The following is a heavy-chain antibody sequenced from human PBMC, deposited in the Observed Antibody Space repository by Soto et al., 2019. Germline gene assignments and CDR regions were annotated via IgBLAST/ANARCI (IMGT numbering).Heavy chain of an antibody. V-gene: IGHV1-18*01. Sequence: ASVKVSCKASGYTFSTSGISWVRQAPGQGLEWVGWIRPDNGNTKSAQRLQGRVTLTTDTSASTAYMELRSLTSDGTAMYYCARDTESNRYNDWGQGTLVTVSS. CDR3: ARDTESNRYND. CDR1: GYTFSTSG. CDR2: IRPDNGNT. J-gene: IGHJ1*01. D-gene: IGHD1-20*01.